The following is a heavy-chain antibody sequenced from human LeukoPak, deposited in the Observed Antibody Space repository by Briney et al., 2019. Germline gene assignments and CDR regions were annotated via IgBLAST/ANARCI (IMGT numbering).Heavy chain of an antibody. D-gene: IGHD3-22*01. V-gene: IGHV5-51*01. CDR2: IYPGDSDT. Sequence: PGESLKISCKGSGYSFTSYWIGWVRQMPGKGLEWMGIIYPGDSDTRYSPSFQGQVTISADKSISTAYLQWSSLKASDTAMYYCARRPYYYDSSGYKGPFDYWGQGTLVTVPS. J-gene: IGHJ4*02. CDR3: ARRPYYYDSSGYKGPFDY. CDR1: GYSFTSYW.